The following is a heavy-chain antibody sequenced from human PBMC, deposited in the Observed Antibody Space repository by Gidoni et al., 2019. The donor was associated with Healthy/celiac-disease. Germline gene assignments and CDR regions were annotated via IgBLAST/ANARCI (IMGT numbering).Heavy chain of an antibody. D-gene: IGHD3-10*01. V-gene: IGHV3-30-3*01. CDR2: ISYDGSNQ. J-gene: IGHJ4*02. Sequence: QVKLVESVGGVVQPGRSLRLCCAASGVTFSSYTMHWVLQAPCKWLEWVAVISYDGSNQYYADSAKGRFTSSRDNSKITLYLQMNSLIAEDTAVYYCARDANRGVRGVIITNVDYLGQGTLVTFSS. CDR3: ARDANRGVRGVIITNVDY. CDR1: GVTFSSYT.